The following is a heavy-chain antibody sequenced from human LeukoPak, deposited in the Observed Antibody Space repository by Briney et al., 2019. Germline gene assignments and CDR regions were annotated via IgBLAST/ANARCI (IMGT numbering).Heavy chain of an antibody. D-gene: IGHD3-22*01. CDR3: ARGRNYYDSSRYYYEGDAFDI. J-gene: IGHJ3*02. Sequence: ASVKVSCKASGYTFSNYGISWVRQAPGQGLEWMGWISAYNGNTKYAQKFQGRVTLTTDTSTSTAYMELRSLRSEDTAVYYCARGRNYYDSSRYYYEGDAFDIWGQGTMVTVSS. V-gene: IGHV1-18*01. CDR1: GYTFSNYG. CDR2: ISAYNGNT.